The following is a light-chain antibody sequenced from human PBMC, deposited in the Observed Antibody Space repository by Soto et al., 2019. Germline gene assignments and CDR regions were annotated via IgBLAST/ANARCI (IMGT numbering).Light chain of an antibody. V-gene: IGKV3-15*01. CDR3: QQYNNWGT. J-gene: IGKJ1*01. Sequence: EIVMTQSPATLSVSPGERATLSCRASQSVSSNLAWYQQKPGQAPRLLIYGASTRATGIPARFSGSGSGTEFTLTNSSLQSEDFAVYYCQQYNNWGTFGQGTKVEI. CDR1: QSVSSN. CDR2: GAS.